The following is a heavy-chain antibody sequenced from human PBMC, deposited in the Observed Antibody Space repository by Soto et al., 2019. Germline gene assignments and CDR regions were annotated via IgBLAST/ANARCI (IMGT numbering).Heavy chain of an antibody. CDR3: ARGHCSSNSCPFYYYYGMDV. CDR2: INPSSGST. CDR1: GYTLTSYN. D-gene: IGHD2-2*01. V-gene: IGHV1-46*01. Sequence: QVQLVQSGAEVKKPGASVKVSCKASGYTLTSYNIHWVRQAPGQGLEWMGIINPSSGSTSYGQKFQGRVTVTRDTSTSTVYMELSSLRSEDTAVYYCARGHCSSNSCPFYYYYGMDVWGQGTTVTVSS. J-gene: IGHJ6*02.